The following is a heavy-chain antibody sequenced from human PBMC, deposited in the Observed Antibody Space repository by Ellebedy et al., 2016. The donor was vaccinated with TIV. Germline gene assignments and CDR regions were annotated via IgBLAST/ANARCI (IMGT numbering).Heavy chain of an antibody. J-gene: IGHJ4*02. Sequence: SQTLSLTCXISGDSVSSDSFAWNWIRQSPSRGLEWLGRTYYRSKWYNDYAVSVKGRITISPDTSKNQFSLQLNSVTPEDTAVYYCARWEHGGAYFDHWGQGALVTVSS. D-gene: IGHD1-26*01. CDR2: TYYRSKWYN. V-gene: IGHV6-1*01. CDR3: ARWEHGGAYFDH. CDR1: GDSVSSDSFA.